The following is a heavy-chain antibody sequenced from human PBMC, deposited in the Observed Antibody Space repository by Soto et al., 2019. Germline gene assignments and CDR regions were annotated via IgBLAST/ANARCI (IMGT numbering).Heavy chain of an antibody. CDR2: IIPILGIA. Sequence: QVQLVQSGAEVKKPGSSVKVSCKASGGTFSSYTISWVRQAPGQGLEWMGRIIPILGIAIYAQKFQGRVTITADKSTSTAYMELSSLRSEDTAVYYCARDPSQVKQQLVNYMDVWGKGTTVTVSS. CDR3: ARDPSQVKQQLVNYMDV. D-gene: IGHD6-13*01. J-gene: IGHJ6*03. CDR1: GGTFSSYT. V-gene: IGHV1-69*08.